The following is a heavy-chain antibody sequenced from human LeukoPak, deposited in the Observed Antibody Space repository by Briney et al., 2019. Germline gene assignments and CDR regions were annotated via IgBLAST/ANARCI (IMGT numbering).Heavy chain of an antibody. CDR2: IYSVGST. Sequence: GGSLRLPCAASGFTVSSNYMSWVRQAPGKGLEWVSLIYSVGSTKYADSVKGRFTISRDNSKNTLYLQMNSLRAEDTAVYYCASGRYYFDYWGQGTLVTVSS. J-gene: IGHJ4*02. V-gene: IGHV3-53*01. CDR3: ASGRYYFDY. CDR1: GFTVSSNY.